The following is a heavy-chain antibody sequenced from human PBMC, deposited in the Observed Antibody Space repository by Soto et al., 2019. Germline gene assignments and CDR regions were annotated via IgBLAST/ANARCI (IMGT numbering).Heavy chain of an antibody. CDR2: IYWDDDK. J-gene: IGHJ6*02. CDR1: GFSLSTSGVG. Sequence: QITLKESGPTLVKPTQTLTLTCTFSGFSLSTSGVGVAWIRQPPGKALEWLALIYWDDDKRYRPSLESRLTITKDTSKIQVVLKMTNMDSVDTATYYCAYLPCSGGSCSWFSFSGMDVWGQGTTVTVSS. D-gene: IGHD2-15*01. CDR3: AYLPCSGGSCSWFSFSGMDV. V-gene: IGHV2-5*02.